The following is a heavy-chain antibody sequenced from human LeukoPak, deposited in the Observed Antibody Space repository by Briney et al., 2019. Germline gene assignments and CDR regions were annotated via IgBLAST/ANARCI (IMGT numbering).Heavy chain of an antibody. D-gene: IGHD2-2*02. CDR2: ISGSGGST. CDR1: GGSISSYY. V-gene: IGHV3-23*01. Sequence: ETLSLTCTVSGGSISSYYWSWVRQAPGKGLEWVSAISGSGGSTYYADSVKGRFTISRDNSKNTLYLQMNSLRAEDTAVYYCATSSAYYCSSTSGYMGYWGQRTLGTVSS. J-gene: IGHJ4*02. CDR3: ATSSAYYCSSTSGYMGY.